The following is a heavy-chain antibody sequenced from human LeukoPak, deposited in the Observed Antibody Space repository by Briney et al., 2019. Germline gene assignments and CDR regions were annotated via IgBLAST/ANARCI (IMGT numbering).Heavy chain of an antibody. D-gene: IGHD2-21*02. CDR1: GDSISSSTYY. CDR2: MYYSGGT. CDR3: ARVVGTGRLLRYYFDY. Sequence: PSETLSLTCTVSGDSISSSTYYWGWIRQPPGKGLEWIGSMYYSGGTYYNPSLKSRVTISVDTSKNQFSLKLSSVTAADTAVYYCARVVGTGRLLRYYFDYWGQGTLVTVSS. J-gene: IGHJ4*02. V-gene: IGHV4-39*07.